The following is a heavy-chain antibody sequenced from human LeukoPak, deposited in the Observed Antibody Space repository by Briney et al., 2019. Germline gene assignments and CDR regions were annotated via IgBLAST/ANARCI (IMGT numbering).Heavy chain of an antibody. Sequence: GGSLRLSCAASGFTFSSYSMNWVRQAPGKGLEWVSYISSSSSTIYYADSVKGRFTISRDNAKNSLYLQMNSLRAEDTAVYYCARMYYYDSSVYFDYWGQGTLVTVSS. CDR3: ARMYYYDSSVYFDY. D-gene: IGHD3-22*01. CDR1: GFTFSSYS. V-gene: IGHV3-48*04. J-gene: IGHJ4*02. CDR2: ISSSSSTI.